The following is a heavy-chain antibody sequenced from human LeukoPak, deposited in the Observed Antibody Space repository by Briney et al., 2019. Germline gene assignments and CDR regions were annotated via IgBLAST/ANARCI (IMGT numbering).Heavy chain of an antibody. CDR3: ARGASYYDSSGIFDY. J-gene: IGHJ4*02. Sequence: GGSLRLSCAASGFTLSSYAMHWVRQAPGKGLEWVAVISYDGSNKYYADSVKGRFTISRDNSKNTLYLQMNSLRAEDTAVYYCARGASYYDSSGIFDYWGQGTLVTVSS. V-gene: IGHV3-30-3*01. CDR1: GFTLSSYA. CDR2: ISYDGSNK. D-gene: IGHD3-22*01.